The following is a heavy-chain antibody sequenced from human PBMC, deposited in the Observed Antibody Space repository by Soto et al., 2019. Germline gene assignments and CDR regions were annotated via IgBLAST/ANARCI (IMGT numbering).Heavy chain of an antibody. D-gene: IGHD6-13*01. V-gene: IGHV4-4*02. CDR1: SGSISSSNW. J-gene: IGHJ6*03. CDR2: IYHSGST. CDR3: ARVRAAGSYYYMDV. Sequence: SETLSLTCAVSSGSISSSNWWSWVRQPPGKGLEWIGEIYHSGSTNYNPSLKSRVTISVDKSKNQFSLKLSSVTAADTAVYYCARVRAAGSYYYMDVWGKGTTVTVSS.